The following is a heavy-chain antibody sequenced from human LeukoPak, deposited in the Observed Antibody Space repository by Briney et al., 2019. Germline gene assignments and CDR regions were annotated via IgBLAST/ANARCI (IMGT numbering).Heavy chain of an antibody. CDR3: ARPSRDGYTYTFDY. CDR2: IYNSGST. Sequence: KTSETLSLTCTVSGGSIGSYYWSWIRQPPGKGLEWIGYIYNSGSTNYSPSLKSRVSISVDTPKNQFSLRLSSVTAADTAVYYCARPSRDGYTYTFDYWDQGILVTVSS. J-gene: IGHJ4*02. CDR1: GGSIGSYY. V-gene: IGHV4-59*01. D-gene: IGHD5-24*01.